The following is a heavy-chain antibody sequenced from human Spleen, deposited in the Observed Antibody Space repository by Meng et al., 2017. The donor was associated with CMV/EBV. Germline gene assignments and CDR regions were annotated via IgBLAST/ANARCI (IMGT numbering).Heavy chain of an antibody. V-gene: IGHV4-59*02. CDR3: ARAIRYFDWLPHLDY. CDR1: GGSVSGFY. J-gene: IGHJ4*02. Sequence: SETLSLTCAVYGGSVSGFYWSWIRQPPGKGLEWIGYIYYSGRTNYNPSLKSRVTISVDTSKNQFSLKLSSVPAADTAVYYCARAIRYFDWLPHLDYWGQGTLVTVSS. D-gene: IGHD3-9*01. CDR2: IYYSGRT.